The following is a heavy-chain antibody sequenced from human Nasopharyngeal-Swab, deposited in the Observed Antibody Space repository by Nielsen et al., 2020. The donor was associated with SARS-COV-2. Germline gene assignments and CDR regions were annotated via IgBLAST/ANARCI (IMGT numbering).Heavy chain of an antibody. D-gene: IGHD3-10*01. Sequence: VRQAPGKGLAWVAVISYDGSNKYYADSVKGRFTISRDNSKNTLYLQMNSLRAEDTAVYYCARDGFQLWFGELGSGDAFDIWGQGTMVTVSS. CDR2: ISYDGSNK. CDR3: ARDGFQLWFGELGSGDAFDI. V-gene: IGHV3-30*04. J-gene: IGHJ3*02.